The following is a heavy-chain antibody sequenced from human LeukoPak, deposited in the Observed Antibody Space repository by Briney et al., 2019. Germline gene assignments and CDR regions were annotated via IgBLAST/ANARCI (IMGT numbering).Heavy chain of an antibody. D-gene: IGHD3-10*01. V-gene: IGHV4-34*01. CDR2: INHSGST. CDR1: GGSFSGYY. CDR3: ARRKTYYYGSGSNWFDP. J-gene: IGHJ5*02. Sequence: SETLSLTCAVYGGSFSGYYWSWIRQPPGKGLEWIGEINHSGSTNYNPSLKSRVTISVDTSKNRFSLKLSSVTAADTAVYYCARRKTYYYGSGSNWFDPWGQGTLVTVSS.